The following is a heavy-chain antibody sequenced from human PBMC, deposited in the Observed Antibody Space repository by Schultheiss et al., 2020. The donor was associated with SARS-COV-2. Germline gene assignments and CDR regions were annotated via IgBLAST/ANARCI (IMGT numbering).Heavy chain of an antibody. Sequence: GGSLRLSCAASGFTFSSYAMHWVRQAPGKGLEWVAVIYSGGSTYYADSVKGRFTISRDNSKNTLYLQMNSLRAEDTAVYYCARGHTAMVSADYYYYMDVWGKGTTVTVSS. CDR2: IYSGGST. V-gene: IGHV3-66*01. CDR3: ARGHTAMVSADYYYYMDV. D-gene: IGHD5-18*01. J-gene: IGHJ6*03. CDR1: GFTFSSYA.